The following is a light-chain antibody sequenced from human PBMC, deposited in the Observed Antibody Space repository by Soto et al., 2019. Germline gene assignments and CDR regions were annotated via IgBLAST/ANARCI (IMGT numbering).Light chain of an antibody. J-gene: IGKJ1*01. CDR2: KAS. CDR1: QSIVSW. CDR3: QQYHSYWT. Sequence: DIQMTQSPSTLSASVGDRVTITCRASQSIVSWLAWYQQKPGKAPELLIYKASSLQNGVPSRFSGSGSGTEFIFTISSLQPDEIATYYCQQYHSYWTFGQGTKVEIK. V-gene: IGKV1-5*03.